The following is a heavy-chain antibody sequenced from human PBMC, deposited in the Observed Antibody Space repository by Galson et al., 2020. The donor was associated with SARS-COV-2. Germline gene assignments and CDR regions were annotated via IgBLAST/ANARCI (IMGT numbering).Heavy chain of an antibody. V-gene: IGHV4-38-2*02. D-gene: IGHD6-13*01. CDR1: GYSISSGYY. Sequence: SESLSLTCSVSGYSISSGYYWGWLRQSSGKGLEFIGSILHSGATNYNPSFNSRFTISVDTSKNQFSLILSSVTAADTAVYYCARSRSSNLDFWGQGTLVTVSS. CDR2: ILHSGAT. J-gene: IGHJ4*02. CDR3: ARSRSSNLDF.